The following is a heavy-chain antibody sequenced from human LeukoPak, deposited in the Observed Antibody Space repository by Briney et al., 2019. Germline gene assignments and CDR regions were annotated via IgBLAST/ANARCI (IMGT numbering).Heavy chain of an antibody. Sequence: PGGSLRLSCAASGFIFSDFDMSRVRQAPGKGLEWVSAISHSGRSTYYADSVKGRFTISRDNSKNTLYLEMNSLRADDTAVYYCAKAVAVALDYWGQGTLVTVSS. CDR3: AKAVAVALDY. D-gene: IGHD6-19*01. V-gene: IGHV3-23*01. J-gene: IGHJ4*02. CDR2: ISHSGRST. CDR1: GFIFSDFD.